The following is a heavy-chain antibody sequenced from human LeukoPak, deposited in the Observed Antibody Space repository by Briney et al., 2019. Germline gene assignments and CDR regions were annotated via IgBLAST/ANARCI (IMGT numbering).Heavy chain of an antibody. CDR3: ARGAAAAGHFDY. Sequence: PSETLSLTCTVSGGSISSYYWSWIRQPPGKGLEWIGYIYYSGSTNYNPSLKSRVTMSVDTSKNQFSLKLSSVTAADTAVYYCARGAAAAGHFDYWGQGTLVTVSP. CDR1: GGSISSYY. CDR2: IYYSGST. J-gene: IGHJ4*02. D-gene: IGHD6-13*01. V-gene: IGHV4-59*12.